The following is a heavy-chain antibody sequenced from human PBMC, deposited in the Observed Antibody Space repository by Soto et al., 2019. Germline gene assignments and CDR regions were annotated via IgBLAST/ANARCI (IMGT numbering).Heavy chain of an antibody. D-gene: IGHD4-17*01. CDR3: ALRRGREYGMDV. CDR1: GYTLTGYY. V-gene: IGHV1-18*04. J-gene: IGHJ6*02. Sequence: ASVKVSCKASGYTLTGYYMHWVRQAPGQGLEWMGWISAYSGNTNYAQKLQGRVTMTTDTSTRTAYMELRSLRSDDTAVYYCALRRGREYGMDVWGQGTTVTVSS. CDR2: ISAYSGNT.